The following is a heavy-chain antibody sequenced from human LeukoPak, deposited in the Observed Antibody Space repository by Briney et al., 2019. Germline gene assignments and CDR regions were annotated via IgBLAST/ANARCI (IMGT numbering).Heavy chain of an antibody. D-gene: IGHD6-13*01. CDR2: ISSSSSYI. Sequence: GGSLRLSCAASGFTFSSYSMNWVRQAPGKGLEWVSSISSSSSYIYYADSVKGRFTISRDNSKNTLYLQMNSLRAEDTAVYYCARAIAGGFDPWGQGTLVTVSS. V-gene: IGHV3-21*01. J-gene: IGHJ5*02. CDR1: GFTFSSYS. CDR3: ARAIAGGFDP.